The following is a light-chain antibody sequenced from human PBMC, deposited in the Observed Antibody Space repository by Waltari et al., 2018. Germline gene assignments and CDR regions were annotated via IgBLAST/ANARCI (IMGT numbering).Light chain of an antibody. V-gene: IGKV3-11*01. CDR2: DAF. J-gene: IGKJ5*01. CDR1: QSVSSY. CDR3: QQRTNWPSIT. Sequence: EIVLTQSPATLSLSPGERATLSGRASQSVSSYLAWYQQKPGQAPRLLIYDAFNRAAGIPARFSGSGSGTDYTLTISNLEPEDFAVYYCQQRTNWPSITFGQGTRLEIK.